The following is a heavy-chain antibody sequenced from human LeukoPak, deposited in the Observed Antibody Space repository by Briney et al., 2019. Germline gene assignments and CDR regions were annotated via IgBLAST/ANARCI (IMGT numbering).Heavy chain of an antibody. D-gene: IGHD5-18*01. V-gene: IGHV4-34*01. CDR3: ARRYSYGSPDY. CDR2: INHSGST. Sequence: DPLETLSLTCAVYGGSLSGYYWSWIRQPPGRGLEWIGEINHSGSTNYNPSLKSRVTISVDTSKNQFSLKLSSVTAADTAVYYCARRYSYGSPDYWGQGTLVTVSS. CDR1: GGSLSGYY. J-gene: IGHJ4*02.